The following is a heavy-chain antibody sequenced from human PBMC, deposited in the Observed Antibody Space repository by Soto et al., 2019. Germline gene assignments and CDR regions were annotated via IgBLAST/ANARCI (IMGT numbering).Heavy chain of an antibody. J-gene: IGHJ4*02. CDR3: ATGLVGYCSGGSCCSDS. D-gene: IGHD2-15*01. V-gene: IGHV1-18*01. CDR2: ISGDNGNT. CDR1: AYTFTNYA. Sequence: QVQLVQSGAEVKKPGASVRVSCQTSAYTFTNYAVSWVRQAPGQGLEWMGWISGDNGNTIYAQKFQGRVTMTTDTSPRKAYMELRSLRSDDTAVYYCATGLVGYCSGGSCCSDSWGQGTLVTVSS.